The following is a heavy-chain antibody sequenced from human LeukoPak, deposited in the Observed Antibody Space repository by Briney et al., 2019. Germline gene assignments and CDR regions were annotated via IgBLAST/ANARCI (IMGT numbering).Heavy chain of an antibody. J-gene: IGHJ4*02. CDR3: ARGTDYGDYWTPLDY. CDR1: GGSISSYY. CDR2: IYTSGST. D-gene: IGHD4-17*01. Sequence: SETLSLTCTVSGGSISSYYWSWIRQPAGKGLEWIGRIYTSGSTNYNPSLKSRVTMSVDTSKNQFSLKLSSVTAAGTAVYYCARGTDYGDYWTPLDYWGQGTLVTVSS. V-gene: IGHV4-4*07.